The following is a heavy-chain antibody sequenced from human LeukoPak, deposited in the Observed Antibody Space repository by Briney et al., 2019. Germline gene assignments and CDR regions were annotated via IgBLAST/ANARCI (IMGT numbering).Heavy chain of an antibody. CDR2: IRSKGNGGTT. D-gene: IGHD2-15*01. Sequence: GGSLRLSCTASGFTFGDYCMNWVRQAPGKGLEWVGFIRSKGNGGTTEYAASVKGRFTISRDDSKTIAYLQMSSLKSEDTAVYYCTIGKCSGGSCYFDFDYWGQGTLVTVSS. V-gene: IGHV3-49*04. CDR3: TIGKCSGGSCYFDFDY. J-gene: IGHJ4*02. CDR1: GFTFGDYC.